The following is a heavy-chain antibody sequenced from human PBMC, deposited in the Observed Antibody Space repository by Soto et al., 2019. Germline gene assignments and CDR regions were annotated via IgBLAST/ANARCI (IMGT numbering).Heavy chain of an antibody. D-gene: IGHD3-10*01. V-gene: IGHV2-5*02. CDR1: GFSLNTASGVG. J-gene: IGHJ4*02. CDR2: VYWDDDK. CDR3: ARAQWFGDPFDY. Sequence: QITLKESGPTVVKPTQTLTLTCTFSGFSLNTASGVGVGWIRQPPGKALEWLALVYWDDDKRYSPSLKSRLTPTQDTSRNQVVITMTNMDPGDTAPYHCARAQWFGDPFDYWGQGTLVTVSS.